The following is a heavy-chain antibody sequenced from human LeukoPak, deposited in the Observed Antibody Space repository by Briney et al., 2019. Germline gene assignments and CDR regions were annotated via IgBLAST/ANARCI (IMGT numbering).Heavy chain of an antibody. CDR1: GFTFSSYW. Sequence: GGSLRLSCAASGFTFSSYWMSWVRQAPGKGLEWVANIKQDGSEKYYVDSVKGRFTISRDNAKNSLYLQMNSLGAEDTAVYSCARDRVAGGWYGRGAFDIWGQGTMVTVSS. CDR2: IKQDGSEK. J-gene: IGHJ3*02. D-gene: IGHD6-19*01. CDR3: ARDRVAGGWYGRGAFDI. V-gene: IGHV3-7*01.